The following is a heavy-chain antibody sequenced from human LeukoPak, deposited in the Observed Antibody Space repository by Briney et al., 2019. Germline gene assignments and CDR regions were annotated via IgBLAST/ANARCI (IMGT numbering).Heavy chain of an antibody. V-gene: IGHV3-23*01. CDR1: GFTFSNFA. CDR2: ISGSATST. J-gene: IGHJ5*01. D-gene: IGHD3-10*01. CDR3: AKEKSGYYGSGSYWFDS. Sequence: PGGSLALSCVGSGFTFSNFAISWVRQAPGKGLEWVSAISGSATSTYYADFVKGRFTFSRDNSKSTVYLQMTSLRAEDTAIYYCAKEKSGYYGSGSYWFDSWGQGTLVTVSS.